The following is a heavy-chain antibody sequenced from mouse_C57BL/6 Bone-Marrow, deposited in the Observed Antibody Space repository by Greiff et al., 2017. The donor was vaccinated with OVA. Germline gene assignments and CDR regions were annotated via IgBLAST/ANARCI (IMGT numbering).Heavy chain of an antibody. CDR1: GFTFSDYY. Sequence: EVKLMESGGGLVQPGGSLKLSCAASGFTFSDYYMYWVRQTPEKRLEWVAYISNGGGSTYYPDTVKGRVTFSRDNAKNTLYLQMNRLKSEDTAMYYCARHDYFDYWGQGTTLTVSS. J-gene: IGHJ2*01. V-gene: IGHV5-12*01. CDR2: ISNGGGST. CDR3: ARHDYFDY.